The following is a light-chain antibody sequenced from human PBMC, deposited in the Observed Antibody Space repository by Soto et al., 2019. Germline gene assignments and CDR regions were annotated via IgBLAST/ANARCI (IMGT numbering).Light chain of an antibody. J-gene: IGLJ1*01. Sequence: QSALTQPASVSGSPGQSITISCTGTYNDVGGYNFVSWYQHHPGKAPKLIIYDVTDRPSGVSNHFSGSKSDNTASLTISGLQAGDEADYYCSSYTTSSTLIFGTGTKLTVL. V-gene: IGLV2-14*03. CDR3: SSYTTSSTLI. CDR2: DVT. CDR1: YNDVGGYNF.